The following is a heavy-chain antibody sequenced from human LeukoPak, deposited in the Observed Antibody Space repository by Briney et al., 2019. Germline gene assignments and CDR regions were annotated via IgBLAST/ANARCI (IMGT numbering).Heavy chain of an antibody. V-gene: IGHV4-39*01. CDR1: GGSISSSIYY. CDR2: IYYSGST. Sequence: SETLSLTCTVSGGSISSSIYYWGWIRHPPGKGLEWIGSIYYSGSTYYNPSLKSRVTISVDTPKNQFSLKLSSVTAADTAVYYCARQYLRESSWFHKGESDNWFDPWGQGTLVTVSS. D-gene: IGHD6-13*01. J-gene: IGHJ5*02. CDR3: ARQYLRESSWFHKGESDNWFDP.